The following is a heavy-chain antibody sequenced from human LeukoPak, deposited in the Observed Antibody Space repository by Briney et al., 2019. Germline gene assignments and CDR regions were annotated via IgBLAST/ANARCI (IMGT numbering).Heavy chain of an antibody. CDR2: ISAYNGNT. D-gene: IGHD6-25*01. CDR3: ARFSIPANWFDH. Sequence: ASVKVSCKASGYTFTSYGISWVRQAPGQGLEWMGRISAYNGNTNYAQNLQGRVTMTTDTSTRIAYMELRSLGSDDTAIYYCARFSIPANWFDHWGQGTLVTVSS. J-gene: IGHJ5*02. CDR1: GYTFTSYG. V-gene: IGHV1-18*01.